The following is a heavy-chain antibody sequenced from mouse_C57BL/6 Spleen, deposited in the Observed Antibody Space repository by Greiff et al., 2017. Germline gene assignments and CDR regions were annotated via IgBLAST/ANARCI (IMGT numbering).Heavy chain of an antibody. Sequence: VQLQQSGPGLVQPSQSLSITCTVSGFSLTSYGVHWVRQSPGKGLEWLGVIWSGGSPDYNAAFISRLSISKDNSKSQVFFKMNSLQADDTAIYYCARGEIYYDYDAFAYWGQGTLVTVSA. CDR3: ARGEIYYDYDAFAY. D-gene: IGHD2-4*01. V-gene: IGHV2-2*01. CDR1: GFSLTSYG. J-gene: IGHJ3*01. CDR2: IWSGGSP.